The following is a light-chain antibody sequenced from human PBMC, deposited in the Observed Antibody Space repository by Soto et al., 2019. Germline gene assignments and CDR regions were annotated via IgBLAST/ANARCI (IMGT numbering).Light chain of an antibody. Sequence: QSVLTQPPSVSAAPGQWVTISCSGSSSNIGHNYVSWYQQLPGTAPKLLIYDNTKRPSGIPDRFSGSKSGTSATLGITGLQTGDEADYFCGTWDSSLSVVLFGGGTKLTVL. CDR3: GTWDSSLSVVL. CDR1: SSNIGHNY. V-gene: IGLV1-51*01. J-gene: IGLJ2*01. CDR2: DNT.